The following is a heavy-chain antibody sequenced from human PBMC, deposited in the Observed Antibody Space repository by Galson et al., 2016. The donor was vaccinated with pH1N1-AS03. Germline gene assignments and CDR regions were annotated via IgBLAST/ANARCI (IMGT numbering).Heavy chain of an antibody. D-gene: IGHD5-24*01. J-gene: IGHJ6*03. Sequence: SLRLSCAGSGFTFDAYAMHWVRQAPGKGLVWVSRITGDGRYTDYVDSVMGRFSSSRDNGENTLYLQMDRLRAEDTAVYWCARGRRMAVSGYYYMDVWGTGTTVTVSS. CDR3: ARGRRMAVSGYYYMDV. V-gene: IGHV3-74*01. CDR1: GFTFDAYA. CDR2: ITGDGRYT.